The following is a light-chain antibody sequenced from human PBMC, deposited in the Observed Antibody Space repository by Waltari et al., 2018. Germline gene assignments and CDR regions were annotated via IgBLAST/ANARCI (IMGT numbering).Light chain of an antibody. V-gene: IGKV1-16*02. CDR3: LQYSSYPLT. Sequence: DIQMTQSPSSLSASVGERVTITCRASQGINNYLAWFQKKPGKGPKSLIYGASSLQSGVPSKFSGSGSVTDFTLTISSLQPEDFATYYCLQYSSYPLTFGQGTRLEIK. J-gene: IGKJ5*01. CDR1: QGINNY. CDR2: GAS.